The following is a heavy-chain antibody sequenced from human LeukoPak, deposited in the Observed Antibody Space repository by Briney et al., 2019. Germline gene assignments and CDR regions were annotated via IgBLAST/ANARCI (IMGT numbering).Heavy chain of an antibody. V-gene: IGHV3-30*04. CDR3: ARVTQDY. J-gene: IGHJ4*02. Sequence: GGSLRLSCAASGFTFSSYAMHWVRQAPGKGLEWVAVISYDGSNKYYADSVKGRFTISRDNSKNMLYLQMNSLRAEDTAVYYCARVTQDYWGQGTLVTVSS. CDR2: ISYDGSNK. CDR1: GFTFSSYA.